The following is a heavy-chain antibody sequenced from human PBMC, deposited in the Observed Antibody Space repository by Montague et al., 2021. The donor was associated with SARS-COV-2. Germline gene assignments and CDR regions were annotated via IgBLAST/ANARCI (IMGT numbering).Heavy chain of an antibody. V-gene: IGHV4-39*01. CDR3: ARQEPIVVVVAAARGWFDP. CDR1: GGSISSSSYY. D-gene: IGHD2-15*01. J-gene: IGHJ5*02. Sequence: SETLSLTCTVSGGSISSSSYYWVWIRQPPGKGLEWIGCIYYSGSTYYNPSLKSRVTISVDTSKNQFYLKLSSVTAADTAVYYCARQEPIVVVVAAARGWFDPWGQGTLVTVSS. CDR2: IYYSGST.